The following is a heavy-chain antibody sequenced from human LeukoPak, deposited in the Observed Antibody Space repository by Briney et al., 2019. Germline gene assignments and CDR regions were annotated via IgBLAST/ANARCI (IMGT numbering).Heavy chain of an antibody. D-gene: IGHD3-16*02. J-gene: IGHJ5*02. CDR3: ARDYVVRLGELSLSFDP. CDR1: GFTFSSYS. CDR2: ISSSSSYI. V-gene: IGHV3-21*01. Sequence: GGSLRLSCAASGFTFSSYSMNWVRQAPGKGLEWVSSISSSSSYIYYADSVKGRFTISRDNAKNSLYLQMNSLRAEDTAVYYCARDYVVRLGELSLSFDPWGQGTLVTVSS.